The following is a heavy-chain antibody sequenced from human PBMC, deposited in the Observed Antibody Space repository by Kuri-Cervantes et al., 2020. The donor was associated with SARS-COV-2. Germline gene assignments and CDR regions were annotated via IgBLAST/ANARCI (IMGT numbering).Heavy chain of an antibody. J-gene: IGHJ4*02. CDR3: ARSVVVVAAPYDY. V-gene: IGHV1-2*04. CDR2: INPNSGGT. CDR1: GYTFTGYY. D-gene: IGHD2-15*01. Sequence: ASVKVSCKASGYTFTGYYMHWVRQAPGQGLEWMGWINPNSGGTNYAQKFQGWVTMTRDTSISTAYMELSRLRSEDTAVYYCARSVVVVAAPYDYWGQGTLVTVSS.